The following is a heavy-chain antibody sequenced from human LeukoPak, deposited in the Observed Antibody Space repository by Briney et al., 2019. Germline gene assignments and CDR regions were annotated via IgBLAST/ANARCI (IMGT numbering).Heavy chain of an antibody. D-gene: IGHD2-21*02. CDR3: AREPYCGGDCYPHFDY. CDR1: GYTFTGYY. CDR2: INPNSGGT. J-gene: IGHJ4*02. V-gene: IGHV1-2*02. Sequence: ASVKVSCKASGYTFTGYYMHWVRQAPGQGLEWMGWINPNSGGTNYAQKFQGRVTMTRDTSISTAYMELSRLRSDDTAVYYCAREPYCGGDCYPHFDYWGQGTLVTVSS.